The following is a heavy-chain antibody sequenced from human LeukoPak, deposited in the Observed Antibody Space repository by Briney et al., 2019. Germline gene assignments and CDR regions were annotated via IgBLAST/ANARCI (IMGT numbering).Heavy chain of an antibody. Sequence: SETLSLTCTVSGGSISSGDYYWSWIRQPPGKGLEWIGYIYYSGSTYYNPSLKSRVTISVDTSENQFSLKLSSVTAADTAVYYCARGTVTNYGMDVWGQGTTVTVSS. D-gene: IGHD4-17*01. J-gene: IGHJ6*02. CDR3: ARGTVTNYGMDV. V-gene: IGHV4-30-4*01. CDR2: IYYSGST. CDR1: GGSISSGDYY.